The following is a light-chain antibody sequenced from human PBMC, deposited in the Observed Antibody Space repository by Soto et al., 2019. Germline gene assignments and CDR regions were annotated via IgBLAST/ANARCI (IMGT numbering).Light chain of an antibody. Sequence: EIVLTQSPATLSLSPGARATLSCRASQSVSSYLAWYQQKPGQAPRLLIYDASNRATGIPARFSGSGSGTDFTLTISRLEPEDFAGYYCQQRSNWPRTFGQGTKVEIK. J-gene: IGKJ1*01. CDR3: QQRSNWPRT. V-gene: IGKV3-11*01. CDR1: QSVSSY. CDR2: DAS.